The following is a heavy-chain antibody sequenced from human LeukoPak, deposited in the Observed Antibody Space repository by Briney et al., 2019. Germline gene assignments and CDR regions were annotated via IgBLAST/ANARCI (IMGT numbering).Heavy chain of an antibody. CDR1: GGSISSYY. D-gene: IGHD3-22*01. CDR2: IYYSGST. CDR3: ARLSTNYYDSSGYHDY. Sequence: PSETLSLTCTVSGGSISSYYWSWIRQPPGKGLEWIGYIYYSGSTNYNPSLKSRVTISVDTSKNQFSLKLSSVTAADTAVFYCARLSTNYYDSSGYHDYWGQGTLVTVSS. J-gene: IGHJ4*02. V-gene: IGHV4-59*08.